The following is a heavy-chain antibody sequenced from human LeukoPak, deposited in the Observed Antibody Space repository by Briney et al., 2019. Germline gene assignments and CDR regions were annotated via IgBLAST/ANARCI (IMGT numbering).Heavy chain of an antibody. CDR1: GYTLTELS. V-gene: IGHV1-24*01. J-gene: IGHJ5*02. Sequence: ASVKVSCKVSGYTLTELSMHWVRQAPGKGLEWMGGFDPEDGETIYAQKFQGRVTMTEDTSTDTAYMELSSLRSEDTAVYYCATDYYDSSGYTENWFDPWGQGTLVTVSS. CDR2: FDPEDGET. D-gene: IGHD3-22*01. CDR3: ATDYYDSSGYTENWFDP.